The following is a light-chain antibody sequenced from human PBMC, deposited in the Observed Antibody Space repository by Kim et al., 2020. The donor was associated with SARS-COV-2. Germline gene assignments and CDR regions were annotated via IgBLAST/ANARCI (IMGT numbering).Light chain of an antibody. CDR1: RGEVRSYY. CDR3: LLYDDAGRGGV. V-gene: IGLV7-43*01. J-gene: IGLJ3*02. CDR2: STS. Sequence: GGTVTLPCASRRGEVRSYYPSWFQQKPGQAPRPLIYSTSNIHSWTPDRFSGSLLGDRAALTLSGAQLEDEADYYCLLYDDAGRGGVFGGGTQLTVL.